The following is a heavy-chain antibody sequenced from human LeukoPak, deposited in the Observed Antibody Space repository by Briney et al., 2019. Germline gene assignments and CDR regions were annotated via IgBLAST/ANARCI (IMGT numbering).Heavy chain of an antibody. V-gene: IGHV4-39*07. CDR3: ARVGGIAVAGTYYFDY. CDR1: GGSISSSSYY. CDR2: IYYSGST. D-gene: IGHD6-19*01. Sequence: SETLSLTCTVSGGSISSSSYYWGWIRQPPGKGLEWIGSIYYSGSTYYNPSLKSRVTISVDTSKNQFSLKLSSVTAADTAVYYCARVGGIAVAGTYYFDYWGQGTLVTVSS. J-gene: IGHJ4*02.